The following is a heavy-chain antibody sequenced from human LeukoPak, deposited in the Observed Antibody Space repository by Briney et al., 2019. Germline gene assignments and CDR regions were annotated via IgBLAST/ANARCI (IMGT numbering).Heavy chain of an antibody. V-gene: IGHV3-53*01. J-gene: IGHJ6*02. CDR1: GFTVSSNY. CDR3: ARRNGGRLYYYGMDV. Sequence: GGSLRLSCAASGFTVSSNYMSWVRQAPGKGLEWVSIIYNDGTIYYADSVKGRFTISRDNSNNTLYLQMNSLRAEDTAVYYCARRNGGRLYYYGMDVWGQGTTVTVSS. CDR2: IYNDGTI. D-gene: IGHD2-15*01.